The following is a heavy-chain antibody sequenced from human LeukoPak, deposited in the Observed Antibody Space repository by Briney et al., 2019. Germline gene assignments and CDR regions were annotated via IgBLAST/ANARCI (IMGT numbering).Heavy chain of an antibody. J-gene: IGHJ2*01. CDR1: GDPINSYY. D-gene: IGHD2-21*01. V-gene: IGHV4-59*01. CDR2: IYYSGST. Sequence: SETGSLTCTVSGDPINSYYWSWSRQPPGKGLEWIGHIYYSGSTNYNPTLKSGVTISIDTSKNQFSLKLSSVTAADTAVYYCARTAYARFFDLWGGSPVVPVSS. CDR3: ARTAYARFFDL.